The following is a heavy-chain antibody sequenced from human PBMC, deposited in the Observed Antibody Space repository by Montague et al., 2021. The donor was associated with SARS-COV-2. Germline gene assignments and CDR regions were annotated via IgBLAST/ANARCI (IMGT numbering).Heavy chain of an antibody. CDR3: ARATLGITMIVVVMTAIDYYFDC. CDR1: GGSISSFY. CDR2: ISDSGST. V-gene: IGHV4-59*12. Sequence: SETLSLTCTVSGGSISSFYWSWFRQPPGKGLEWIGYISDSGSTNYNPSLTSRVTISVDTSKNQFSLKLSSVTAADTAVYYCARATLGITMIVVVMTAIDYYFDCWGQGNLVTVSS. D-gene: IGHD3-22*01. J-gene: IGHJ4*02.